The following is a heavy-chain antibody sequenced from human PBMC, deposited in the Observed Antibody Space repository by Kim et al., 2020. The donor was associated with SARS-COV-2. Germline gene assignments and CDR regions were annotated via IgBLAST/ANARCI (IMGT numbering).Heavy chain of an antibody. Sequence: GGSLRLSCAASGFTFGDYAMHWVRQAPGKGLEWVSGISWNSGSTGYADSVKGRFTISRDNAKNSLYVQMNSLRPEDTALYYCAKDRGRYSSSSGADYWGQGTLVTVSA. J-gene: IGHJ4*02. D-gene: IGHD6-6*01. CDR3: AKDRGRYSSSSGADY. CDR2: ISWNSGST. V-gene: IGHV3-9*01. CDR1: GFTFGDYA.